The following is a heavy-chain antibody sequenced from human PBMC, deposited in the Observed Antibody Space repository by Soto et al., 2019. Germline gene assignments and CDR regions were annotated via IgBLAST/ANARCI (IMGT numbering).Heavy chain of an antibody. V-gene: IGHV3-21*01. CDR1: GFTFSSYS. D-gene: IGHD6-6*01. J-gene: IGHJ6*02. Sequence: EVQLVESGGGLVKPVGSLRLSCAASGFTFSSYSMNWVRQAPGKGLEWVSSISSSSSYIYYADSVKGRFTISRDNAKNSLYLQMNSLRAEDTAVYYCASPLFLIAARLPYYGMDVWGQGTTVTVSS. CDR2: ISSSSSYI. CDR3: ASPLFLIAARLPYYGMDV.